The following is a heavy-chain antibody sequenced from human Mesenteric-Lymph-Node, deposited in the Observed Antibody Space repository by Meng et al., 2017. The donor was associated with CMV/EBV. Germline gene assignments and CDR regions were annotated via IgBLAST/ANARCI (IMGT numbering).Heavy chain of an antibody. CDR3: ERATVNYDFWSGYGWPYGMDV. CDR2: IYYSGST. Sequence: SETLSLTCTVSGGSISSYYWSWIRQPPGKGLEWIGYIYYSGSTNYNPSLKSRVTISVDTSKNQFSLKLSSVTAADTAVYYCERATVNYDFWSGYGWPYGMDVWGQGTTVTVSS. J-gene: IGHJ6*02. D-gene: IGHD3-3*01. V-gene: IGHV4-59*01. CDR1: GGSISSYY.